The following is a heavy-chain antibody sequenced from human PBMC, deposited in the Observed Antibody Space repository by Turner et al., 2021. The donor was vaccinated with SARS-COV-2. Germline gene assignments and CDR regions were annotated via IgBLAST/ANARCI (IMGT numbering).Heavy chain of an antibody. CDR3: AKSGGMYCSGGNCYSSYFDY. J-gene: IGHJ4*02. D-gene: IGHD2-15*01. Sequence: QVQLVESGGGVVQPGRSLRLSCAASGFTFSSYGMHWVRQAPGKGLEWVAVTSYDGSNKYYADSVKGRFTISRDNSKNTLYLQMNSLRAEDTAVYYCAKSGGMYCSGGNCYSSYFDYWGQGTLVTVS. V-gene: IGHV3-30*18. CDR2: TSYDGSNK. CDR1: GFTFSSYG.